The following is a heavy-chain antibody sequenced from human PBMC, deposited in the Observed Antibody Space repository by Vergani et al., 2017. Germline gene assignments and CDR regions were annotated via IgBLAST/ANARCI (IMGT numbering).Heavy chain of an antibody. J-gene: IGHJ4*02. D-gene: IGHD4-17*01. CDR3: ARGFMTTVTTCGY. CDR1: GYTFTAYY. Sequence: QVQLVQSGAEVGKPGASVKISCKASGYTFTAYYIHWVRQAPGQGLEWMGWMNPNSGDTNYAQKFQGRVTMTRDTSISTAYMELSRLRSDDTAVYYCARGFMTTVTTCGYWGQGTLVIVSS. V-gene: IGHV1-2*02. CDR2: MNPNSGDT.